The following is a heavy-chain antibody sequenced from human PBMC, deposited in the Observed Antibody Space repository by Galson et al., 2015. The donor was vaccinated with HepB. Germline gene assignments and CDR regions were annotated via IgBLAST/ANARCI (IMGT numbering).Heavy chain of an antibody. CDR2: ISSRSTTI. CDR3: ARDGTIAAAGIGEDY. V-gene: IGHV3-48*01. CDR1: GFIFSSYS. Sequence: SLRLSCAASGFIFSSYSMNWVRQAPGKGLERVSYISSRSTTIYYADSVKGRFTISRDNAKNSLYLQMNSLRAEDTAVYYCARDGTIAAAGIGEDYWGQGTLVTVSS. D-gene: IGHD6-13*01. J-gene: IGHJ4*02.